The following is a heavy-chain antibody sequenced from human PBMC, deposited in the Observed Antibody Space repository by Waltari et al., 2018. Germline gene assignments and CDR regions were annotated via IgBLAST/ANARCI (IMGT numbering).Heavy chain of an antibody. J-gene: IGHJ4*02. CDR1: GGSISSYY. D-gene: IGHD2-15*01. CDR3: AGVPVVAATPHSFDY. V-gene: IGHV4-4*07. CDR2: IYTSGST. Sequence: QVQLQESGPGLVKPSETLSLTCTVSGGSISSYYWSWIRQPAGKGLELIGRIYTSGSTNYNPSLKSRVTMSVDTSKNQFSLKLSSVTAADTAVYYCAGVPVVAATPHSFDYWGQGTLVTVSS.